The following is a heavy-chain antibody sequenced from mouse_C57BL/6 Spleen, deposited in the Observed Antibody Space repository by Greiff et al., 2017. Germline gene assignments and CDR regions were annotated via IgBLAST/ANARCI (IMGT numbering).Heavy chain of an antibody. CDR2: LDPSDSYT. J-gene: IGHJ2*01. Sequence: QVQLQQPGAELVKPGASVKLSCKASGYTFTSYWMQWVKQRPGQGLEWIGELDPSDSYTKSNQKFTGKATLTVDTSSSTAYMQLSSLTSEDSAVDYCARSRAFTAQATGYWGQGTTLTVSS. CDR1: GYTFTSYW. D-gene: IGHD3-2*02. CDR3: ARSRAFTAQATGY. V-gene: IGHV1-50*01.